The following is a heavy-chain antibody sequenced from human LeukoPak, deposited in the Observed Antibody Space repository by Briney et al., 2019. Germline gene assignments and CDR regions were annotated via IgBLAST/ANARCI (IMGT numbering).Heavy chain of an antibody. CDR1: GYTFTGYY. CDR2: IYPNSGGT. V-gene: IGHV1-2*02. D-gene: IGHD3-10*01. CDR3: ARGGITMVRGVPSGWFDP. J-gene: IGHJ5*02. Sequence: GASVKVSCKASGYTFTGYYMHWVRQAPGQGLEWMGWIYPNSGGTNYAQKFQGRVTMTRDTSISTAYMELSRLRSDDTAVYYCARGGITMVRGVPSGWFDPWGQGTLVTVSS.